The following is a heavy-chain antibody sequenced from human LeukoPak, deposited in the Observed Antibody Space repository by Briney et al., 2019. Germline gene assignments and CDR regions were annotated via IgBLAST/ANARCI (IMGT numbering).Heavy chain of an antibody. D-gene: IGHD3-3*02. CDR2: IIPIFGTA. V-gene: IGHV1-69*05. CDR3: ARVAFYYYYMDV. Sequence: SVKVSCKASGGTFSSYAISWVRQAPGQGLEWMGGIIPIFGTANYAQKFQGRVTITTDESTSTAYMELSSLRSEDTAVYYCARVAFYYYYMDVWGKGTTVTVSS. J-gene: IGHJ6*03. CDR1: GGTFSSYA.